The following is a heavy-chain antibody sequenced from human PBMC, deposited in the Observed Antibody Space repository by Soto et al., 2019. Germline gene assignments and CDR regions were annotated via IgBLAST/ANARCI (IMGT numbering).Heavy chain of an antibody. D-gene: IGHD3-10*01. J-gene: IGHJ5*02. Sequence: QVQLVQSGAEVKKPGASVKVSCKASGYTFTSYYMHWVRQAPGQGLEWMGIINPSGGSTSYAQKFQGRVTMARXXSXSXXYMELSSLRSEDTAVYYCAGERITMVRGVHNWSDPWGQGTLVTVSS. CDR3: AGERITMVRGVHNWSDP. V-gene: IGHV1-46*03. CDR2: INPSGGST. CDR1: GYTFTSYY.